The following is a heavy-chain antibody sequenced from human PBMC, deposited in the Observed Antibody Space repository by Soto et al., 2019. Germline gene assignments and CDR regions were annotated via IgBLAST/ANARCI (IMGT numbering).Heavy chain of an antibody. D-gene: IGHD5-18*01. CDR1: GGSIISNSYY. CDR3: ACIFSGGYGYGFYYYGMDV. CDR2: IVHSGST. J-gene: IGHJ6*02. Sequence: SETLSLTCTVSGGSIISNSYYWGWIRQPPGKGLEWIGSIVHSGSTYYNPSLKSRVTMSVDTSKNQFSLKLTSVTAADTAVYYCACIFSGGYGYGFYYYGMDVWGQGTTVTVSS. V-gene: IGHV4-39*01.